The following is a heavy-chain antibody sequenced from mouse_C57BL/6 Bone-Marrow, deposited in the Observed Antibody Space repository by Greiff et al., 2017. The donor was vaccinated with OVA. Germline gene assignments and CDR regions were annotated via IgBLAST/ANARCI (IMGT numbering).Heavy chain of an antibody. CDR3: AIIYYDYDGSFAY. J-gene: IGHJ3*01. CDR2: IWRGGST. CDR1: GFSLTSYG. V-gene: IGHV2-5*01. Sequence: QVHVKQSGPGLVQPSQSLSITCTVSGFSLTSYGVHWVRQSPGKGLEWLGVIWRGGSTDYNAAFMSRLSITKDNSKSQVFFKMNSLQADDTAIYYCAIIYYDYDGSFAYWGQGTLVTVSA. D-gene: IGHD2-4*01.